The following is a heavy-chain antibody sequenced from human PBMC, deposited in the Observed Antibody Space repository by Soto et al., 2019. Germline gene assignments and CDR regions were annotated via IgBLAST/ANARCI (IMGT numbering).Heavy chain of an antibody. CDR2: IYHSGIT. J-gene: IGHJ6*04. D-gene: IGHD6-19*01. CDR1: GYSISTGFD. V-gene: IGHV4-38-2*02. CDR3: ARDWGTGFYHFEY. Sequence: AETLSLTCTVSGYSISTGFDWGWIRRPPGKGLEWIGSIYHSGITYYNPSLKSRVTLSVDTSKNQISLKLSSVTAADTALYYCARDWGTGFYHFEYWGKGTTVIVSA.